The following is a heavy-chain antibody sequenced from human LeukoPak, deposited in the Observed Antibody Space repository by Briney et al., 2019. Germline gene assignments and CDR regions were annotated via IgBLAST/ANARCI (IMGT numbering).Heavy chain of an antibody. J-gene: IGHJ4*02. CDR2: IRHDESNK. D-gene: IGHD1-26*01. CDR3: AKARQFGSYYVGYYFDY. Sequence: GGSLRLSCAASGFTFSSYGMHWVRQAPGKGLEWVAFIRHDESNKYYVDSVKGRFTISRDNSKNTLYLQMNSLRAEDTAVYYCAKARQFGSYYVGYYFDYWGQGTLVTVSS. V-gene: IGHV3-30*02. CDR1: GFTFSSYG.